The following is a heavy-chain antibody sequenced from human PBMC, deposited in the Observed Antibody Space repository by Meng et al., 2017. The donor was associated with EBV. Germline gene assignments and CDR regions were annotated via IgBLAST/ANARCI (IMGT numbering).Heavy chain of an antibody. V-gene: IGHV1-69*06. Sequence: VVLVRSGAEGKNPGSSGKVPCKASGGTFSSYAISWVRQAPGQGLEWMGGIIPIFGTANYAQKFQGRVTITADKSTSTAYMELSSLRSEDTAVYYCARAEIAAAGRLDYWGQGTLVTVSS. CDR2: IIPIFGTA. J-gene: IGHJ4*02. CDR1: GGTFSSYA. CDR3: ARAEIAAAGRLDY. D-gene: IGHD6-13*01.